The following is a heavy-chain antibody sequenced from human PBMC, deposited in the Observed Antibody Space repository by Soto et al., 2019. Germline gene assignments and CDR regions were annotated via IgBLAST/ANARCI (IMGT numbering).Heavy chain of an antibody. CDR1: GFSLSTSGVG. V-gene: IGHV2-5*02. CDR3: ARALQWLVQDV. J-gene: IGHJ6*02. Sequence: SGPTLVNPTQTLTLTCTFSGFSLSTSGVGVGWIRQPPGKALEWLALIYWDDDKRYSPSLKSRLTISKDTSKSQVVLTMTNMDPVDTATYYCARALQWLVQDVWGQGTTVTVSS. CDR2: IYWDDDK. D-gene: IGHD6-19*01.